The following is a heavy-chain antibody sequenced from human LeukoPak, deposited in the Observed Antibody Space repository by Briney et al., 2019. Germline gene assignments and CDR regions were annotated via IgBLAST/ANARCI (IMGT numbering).Heavy chain of an antibody. CDR3: ARTYCSGGSCYPGKYYFDY. D-gene: IGHD2-15*01. Sequence: GSLRLSCAASGFTVSSNYMSWVRQPPGKGLEWIGEVNHSGSTNYNPSLKSRVTISVDTSKNQFSLKLSSVTAADTAVYYCARTYCSGGSCYPGKYYFDYWGQGTLVTVSS. CDR1: GFTVSSNY. J-gene: IGHJ4*02. V-gene: IGHV4-34*01. CDR2: VNHSGST.